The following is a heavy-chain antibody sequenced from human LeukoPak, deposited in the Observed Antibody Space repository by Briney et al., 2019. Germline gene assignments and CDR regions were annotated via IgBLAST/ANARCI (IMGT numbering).Heavy chain of an antibody. CDR3: ARDAPIYCTNGVCYAFDI. D-gene: IGHD2-8*01. Sequence: GGSLRLSCAASGFTFSSYWMSWVRQAPGKGLEWVANIKQDGSEKYYVDSVKGRFTISRDNAKNSLYLQMNSLRAEDTAVYYCARDAPIYCTNGVCYAFDIWGQGTMVTVSS. V-gene: IGHV3-7*01. CDR1: GFTFSSYW. CDR2: IKQDGSEK. J-gene: IGHJ3*02.